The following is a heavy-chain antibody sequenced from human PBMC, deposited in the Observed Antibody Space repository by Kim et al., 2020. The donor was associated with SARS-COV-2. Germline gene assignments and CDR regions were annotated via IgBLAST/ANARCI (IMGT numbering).Heavy chain of an antibody. Sequence: SETLSLTCTVSGGSVSSGSYYWSWIRQPPGKGLEWIGYIYYSGSTNYNPSLKSRVTISVDTSKNQFSLKLSSVTAADTAVYYCARDSFHGMGFDYWGQGT. D-gene: IGHD3-3*02. V-gene: IGHV4-61*01. CDR2: IYYSGST. CDR1: GGSVSSGSYY. J-gene: IGHJ4*02. CDR3: ARDSFHGMGFDY.